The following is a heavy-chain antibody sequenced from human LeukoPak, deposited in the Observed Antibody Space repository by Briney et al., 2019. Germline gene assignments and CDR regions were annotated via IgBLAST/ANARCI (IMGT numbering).Heavy chain of an antibody. CDR2: MQSKTDGGAK. V-gene: IGHV3-15*01. CDR3: TTLSSRTKNDY. D-gene: IGHD3-16*01. CDR1: GFTFSNAW. Sequence: GGSLRLSCAASGFTFSNAWMTWVRQAPGKGLEWVGRMQSKTDGGAKDYAAPVKGRFTISRDDSKNTLYLQMDSLKTEDTAVYYCTTLSSRTKNDYWGQGTLVTVSS. J-gene: IGHJ4*02.